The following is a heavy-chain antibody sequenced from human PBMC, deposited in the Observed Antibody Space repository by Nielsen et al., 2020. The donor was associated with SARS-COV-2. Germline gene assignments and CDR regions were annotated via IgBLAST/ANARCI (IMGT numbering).Heavy chain of an antibody. J-gene: IGHJ4*02. CDR2: MNGGNGDT. V-gene: IGHV1-3*01. Sequence: KISCAASGFTFSSYDMHWVRQAPGQRLEWIGWMNGGNGDTKYSQKFQGRVTITRDTSASTVYMELRSLRSEDTAVYYCARHLRGYIDYWGQGTLVTVSS. CDR1: GFTFSSYD. CDR3: ARHLRGYIDY.